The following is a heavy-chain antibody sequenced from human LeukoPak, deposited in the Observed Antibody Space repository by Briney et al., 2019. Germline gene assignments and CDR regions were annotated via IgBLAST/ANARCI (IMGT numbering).Heavy chain of an antibody. V-gene: IGHV1-69*04. CDR1: GGTFSSYA. CDR3: ARGGLAAAGTDFDY. CDR2: IIPILGIA. Sequence: ASVKVSCKASGGTFSSYAISWVRQAPGQGLEWMGRIIPILGIANYAQKFQGRVTITADKSTSTAYMELSSLRSEDTAVYYCARGGLAAAGTDFDYWGQGTLVTVSS. J-gene: IGHJ4*02. D-gene: IGHD6-13*01.